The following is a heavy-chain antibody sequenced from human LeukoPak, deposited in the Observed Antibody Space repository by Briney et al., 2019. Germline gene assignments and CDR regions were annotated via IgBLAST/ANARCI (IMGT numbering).Heavy chain of an antibody. CDR3: ARESWALDY. CDR2: ISSSGSST. J-gene: IGHJ4*02. V-gene: IGHV3-48*03. Sequence: GGSLRLSCAASGFTFSSYEMNWVRQAPGKGLEWVSYISSSGSSTYHADSVKGRFTISRNNTKNSLYLQMNSLRAEDTAVYYCARESWALDYWGEGTLVTVSS. CDR1: GFTFSSYE.